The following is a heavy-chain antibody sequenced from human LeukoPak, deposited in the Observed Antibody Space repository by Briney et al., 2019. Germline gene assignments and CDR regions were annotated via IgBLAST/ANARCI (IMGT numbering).Heavy chain of an antibody. D-gene: IGHD4-23*01. J-gene: IGHJ4*02. CDR1: GFTFDDYA. V-gene: IGHV3-9*01. CDR2: ISWNSGSI. CDR3: AKDSTRQYGGNSGLFDY. Sequence: GRSLRLSCAASGFTFDDYAMHWVRQAPRKGLEWVSGISWNSGSIGYADSVKGRFTISRDNAKNSLYLQMNSLRAEDTALYYCAKDSTRQYGGNSGLFDYWGQGTLVTVSS.